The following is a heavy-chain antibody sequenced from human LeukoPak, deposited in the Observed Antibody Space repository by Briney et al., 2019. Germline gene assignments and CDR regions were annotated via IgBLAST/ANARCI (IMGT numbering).Heavy chain of an antibody. CDR2: ISGGGGTT. J-gene: IGHJ4*02. CDR3: AKDVQQQLAYFDY. D-gene: IGHD6-13*01. V-gene: IGHV3-23*01. Sequence: GGSLRLSCAASGFTFSSYAMNWVRQAPGKGLEWVSAISGGGGTTYYADSVKGRFTISRDNSKNTLSLQMNTLRAEDTAVYFCAKDVQQQLAYFDYWGQGTLVTVSS. CDR1: GFTFSSYA.